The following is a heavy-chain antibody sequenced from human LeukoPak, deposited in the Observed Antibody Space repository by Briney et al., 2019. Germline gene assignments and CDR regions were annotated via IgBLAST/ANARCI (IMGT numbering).Heavy chain of an antibody. D-gene: IGHD3-22*01. V-gene: IGHV1-2*02. CDR3: AREWSPGTMIRSLDY. CDR2: INPNSGGT. J-gene: IGHJ4*02. Sequence: ASVKVSCKASGYTFTGYYMHWVRQAPGQGLEWMGWINPNSGGTNYAQKFQGRVTMTRDTSISTAYMELSRQRSDDTAVYYCAREWSPGTMIRSLDYWGQGTLVTVSS. CDR1: GYTFTGYY.